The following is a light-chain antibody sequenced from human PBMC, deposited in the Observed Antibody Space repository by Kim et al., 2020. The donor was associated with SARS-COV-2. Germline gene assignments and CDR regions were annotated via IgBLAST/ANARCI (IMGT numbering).Light chain of an antibody. CDR3: SSYAGSNNWV. V-gene: IGLV2-8*01. CDR1: SSEVGGNNY. J-gene: IGLJ3*02. Sequence: GQSVTISCPGTSSEVGGNNYVSWYQQHPGKAPKFMIYEVSKRPSGVPDRFSGSKPGNTASLTVSGLQAEDEADYYCSSYAGSNNWVFGGGTQLTVL. CDR2: EVS.